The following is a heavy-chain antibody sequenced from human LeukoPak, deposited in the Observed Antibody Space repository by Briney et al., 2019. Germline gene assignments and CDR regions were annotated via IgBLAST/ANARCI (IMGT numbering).Heavy chain of an antibody. V-gene: IGHV4-59*08. CDR2: IYYSGST. J-gene: IGHJ4*02. D-gene: IGHD3-16*02. CDR3: ARQLLGGVIVP. Sequence: PSETLSLTCTVSGGSMSSYYWSWIRQPPGKGLEWIGYIYYSGSTNYNPSLKSRVTISVDTSKNQFSLKLSSVTAADTAVYYCARQLLGGVIVPWGQGTLVTVSS. CDR1: GGSMSSYY.